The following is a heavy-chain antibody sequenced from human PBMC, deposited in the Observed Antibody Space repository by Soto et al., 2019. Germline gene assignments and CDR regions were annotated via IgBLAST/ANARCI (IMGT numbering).Heavy chain of an antibody. D-gene: IGHD6-19*01. CDR3: ARAVAGTFGY. CDR1: GGSISSYY. Sequence: QVQLQESGPGLVKPSETLSLTCTVSGGSISSYYWSWIRQPPGKGLEWIGYIYYSGSTNYNPSLKSRVTISVDTSKNQFSLKLSSVTAADTAVYYCARAVAGTFGYWGQGTLVTVSS. J-gene: IGHJ4*02. V-gene: IGHV4-59*01. CDR2: IYYSGST.